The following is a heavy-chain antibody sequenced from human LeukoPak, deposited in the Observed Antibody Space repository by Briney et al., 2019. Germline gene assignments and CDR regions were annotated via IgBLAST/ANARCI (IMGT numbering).Heavy chain of an antibody. J-gene: IGHJ4*02. CDR1: GGSISSYY. Sequence: SDTLSLTCSVSGGSISSYYWSWLRQPXXXGLEWMGYIYYSGSTNYNPSLKSRVTISADTCKNQFSLKLSFVNGAVSAVYCCARDFSLDCWGQGTLVTVSS. CDR3: ARDFSLDC. CDR2: IYYSGST. V-gene: IGHV4-59*01.